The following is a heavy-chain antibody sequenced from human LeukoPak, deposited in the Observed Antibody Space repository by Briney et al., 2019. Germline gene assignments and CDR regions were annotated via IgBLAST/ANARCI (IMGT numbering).Heavy chain of an antibody. D-gene: IGHD4-17*01. CDR3: AKGLQRYGDIRGNAFDI. CDR1: GFTFSSYG. J-gene: IGHJ3*02. Sequence: PGKSLRLSCAASGFTFSSYGMHWVRQAPGKGLEWVAVISYDGSNKYYADSVKGRFTISRDNSKNTLYLQMNSLRAEDTAVYYCAKGLQRYGDIRGNAFDIWGQGTMVTVSS. CDR2: ISYDGSNK. V-gene: IGHV3-30*18.